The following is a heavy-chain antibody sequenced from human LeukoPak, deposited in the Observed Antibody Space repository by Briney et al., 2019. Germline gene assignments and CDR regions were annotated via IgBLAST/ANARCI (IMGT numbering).Heavy chain of an antibody. CDR1: GFVRSTYE. Sequence: GGSLRLSCAASGFVRSTYEMNWVRQAPGKGLEWIADITISGHTKNYADSVKGRFSISRDNARTSLYLQMHSLRVEDTGVYYCVRGDPHANLWGRGTLVTVSS. V-gene: IGHV3-48*03. CDR2: ITISGHTK. CDR3: VRGDPHANL. D-gene: IGHD5-24*01. J-gene: IGHJ5*02.